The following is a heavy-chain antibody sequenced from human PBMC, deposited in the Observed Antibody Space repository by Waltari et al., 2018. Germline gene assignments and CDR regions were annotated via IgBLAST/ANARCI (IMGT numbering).Heavy chain of an antibody. CDR3: AGREYCYDSSGYYRYNWFDP. Sequence: QVQLVQSGAEVKKPGSSVKVSCKASGGTFSSYAISWVRQAPGQGLEWMGGMSPVFGAASEGEKFRGRVAIAADESTSAADRELGSLRSEDTAVYYCAGREYCYDSSGYYRYNWFDPWGQGTLVTVSS. V-gene: IGHV1-69*12. J-gene: IGHJ5*02. CDR1: GGTFSSYA. D-gene: IGHD3-22*01. CDR2: MSPVFGAA.